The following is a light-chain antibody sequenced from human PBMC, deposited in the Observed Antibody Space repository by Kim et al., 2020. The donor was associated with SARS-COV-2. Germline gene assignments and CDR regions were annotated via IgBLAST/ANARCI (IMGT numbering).Light chain of an antibody. Sequence: EVVLTQSPATLSLSPGERATLSCRASQSIANTYIAWFQQKPGQAPRLLIYGASTRATGTSDRFSGSGSETDFTLTISRLEPEDSAVYYCQQYAGSRWTFGQGTKVDIK. CDR2: GAS. CDR3: QQYAGSRWT. CDR1: QSIANTY. V-gene: IGKV3-20*01. J-gene: IGKJ1*01.